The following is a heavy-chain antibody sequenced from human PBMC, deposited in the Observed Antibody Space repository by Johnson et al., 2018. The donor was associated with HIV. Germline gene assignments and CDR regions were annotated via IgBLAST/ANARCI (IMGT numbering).Heavy chain of an antibody. CDR3: ARPHIVVVTAGYAFDI. V-gene: IGHV3-30-3*01. D-gene: IGHD2-21*02. J-gene: IGHJ3*02. CDR1: GFTFSSYA. CDR2: ISYDGSNK. Sequence: QVQLVESGGGVVQPGRSLRLSCAASGFTFSSYAMHWVRQAPGKGLEWVAVISYDGSNKYYADSVKGRFTISRDNSKNTLYLQMNSLRAEDTAVYYCARPHIVVVTAGYAFDIWGQGTMVIVS.